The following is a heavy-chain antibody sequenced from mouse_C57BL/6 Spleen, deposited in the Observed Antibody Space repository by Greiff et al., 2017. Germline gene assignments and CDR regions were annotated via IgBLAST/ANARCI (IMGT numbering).Heavy chain of an antibody. CDR2: IYPGSGST. Sequence: QVQLQQPGAELVKPGASVKMSCKASGYTFTSYWITWVKQRPGQGLEWIGDIYPGSGSTNYNEKFKSKATLTVDTSSSTAYMQLSSLTSEDSAVYYCALDLNYYGSSYNWYFDVGGTGTTVTVSS. V-gene: IGHV1-55*01. CDR3: ALDLNYYGSSYNWYFDV. D-gene: IGHD1-1*01. CDR1: GYTFTSYW. J-gene: IGHJ1*03.